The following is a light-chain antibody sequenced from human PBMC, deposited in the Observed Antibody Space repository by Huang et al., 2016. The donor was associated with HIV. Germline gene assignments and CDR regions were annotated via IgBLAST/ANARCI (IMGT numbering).Light chain of an antibody. V-gene: IGKV3-15*01. CDR1: QTLSDN. CDR3: HQYKNWPRT. CDR2: SAS. J-gene: IGKJ1*01. Sequence: EIVLTQSPATLSVSPGQRATLSCRASQTLSDNLAWYQQKPGQAPRLLIHSASVRATDIPVRFSGSWSGTEFSLTISSLRSEDVAVYYCHQYKNWPRTFGQGTRVEIE.